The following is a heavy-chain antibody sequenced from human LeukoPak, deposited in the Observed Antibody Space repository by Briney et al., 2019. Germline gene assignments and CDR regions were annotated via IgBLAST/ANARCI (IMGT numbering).Heavy chain of an antibody. V-gene: IGHV5-51*01. Sequence: GESLKISCQGSGYNFPIYWIGWVRQMPGQGLEWMGIIYPDDSNTIYGPSFQGQVTISADKSINTAYLEWSSLKASDTAIYYCARQGAAGKYYYYYMDAWGKGTTVTVSS. J-gene: IGHJ6*03. CDR3: ARQGAAGKYYYYYMDA. CDR1: GYNFPIYW. CDR2: IYPDDSNT. D-gene: IGHD6-13*01.